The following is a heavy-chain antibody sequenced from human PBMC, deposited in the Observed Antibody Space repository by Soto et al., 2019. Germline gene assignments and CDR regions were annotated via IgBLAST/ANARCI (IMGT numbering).Heavy chain of an antibody. D-gene: IGHD5-12*01. CDR1: GFTFTSSA. CDR2: IVVGSGNT. V-gene: IGHV1-58*01. CDR3: ARDRPGVDIVATIGHAFDI. J-gene: IGHJ3*02. Sequence: ASVKVSCKASGFTFTSSAVQWVRQARGQRLEWIGWIVVGSGNTNYAQKFQGRVTITADKSTSTAYMELSSLRSEDTAVYYCARDRPGVDIVATIGHAFDIWGQGTMVTVSS.